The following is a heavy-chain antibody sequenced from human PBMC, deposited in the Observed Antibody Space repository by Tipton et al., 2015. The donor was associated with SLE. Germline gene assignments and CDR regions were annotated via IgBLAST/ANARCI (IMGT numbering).Heavy chain of an antibody. Sequence: TLSLTCTVSGCSISNYYWSWIRQPAGKGLEWIGHIYRSGSIHYNPSLKSRVTISVDTSENQISLKLSSVTAADTAVYYCARHCCLGGTCSPWGGWFDPWGQGTLVSVSS. CDR1: GCSISNYY. D-gene: IGHD2-15*01. CDR2: IYRSGSI. J-gene: IGHJ5*02. CDR3: ARHCCLGGTCSPWGGWFDP. V-gene: IGHV4-59*08.